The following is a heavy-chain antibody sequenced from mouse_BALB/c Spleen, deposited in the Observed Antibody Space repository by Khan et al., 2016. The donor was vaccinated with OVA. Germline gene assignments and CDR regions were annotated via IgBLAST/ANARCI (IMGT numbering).Heavy chain of an antibody. D-gene: IGHD1-1*02. CDR1: GYSFTNYW. V-gene: IGHV1-7*01. Sequence: QVQLKESGAELAKPGASVKMSCKASGYSFTNYWMHWVKQRLGQGLEWIGYIHRSTDYTEYNQNFKDQATLTPDKSSSTAYMQLTSLTSDDSSLYYCTNHDGSTAWFNYWGQGTLVTVSA. CDR3: TNHDGSTAWFNY. J-gene: IGHJ3*01. CDR2: IHRSTDYT.